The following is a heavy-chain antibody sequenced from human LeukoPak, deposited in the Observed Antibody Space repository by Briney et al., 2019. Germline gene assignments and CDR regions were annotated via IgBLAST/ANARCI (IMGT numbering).Heavy chain of an antibody. CDR3: ARPYYDFWSGYRKEYNWFDP. Sequence: PGGSLRLSCAASGLTFSSYWMHWVRQAPGKGLVWVSRINTDGSSTSYADSVKGRFTISRDNAKNMLYLQMNSLRAEDTAVYYCARPYYDFWSGYRKEYNWFDPWGQGTLVTVSS. J-gene: IGHJ5*02. V-gene: IGHV3-74*01. CDR2: INTDGSST. CDR1: GLTFSSYW. D-gene: IGHD3-3*01.